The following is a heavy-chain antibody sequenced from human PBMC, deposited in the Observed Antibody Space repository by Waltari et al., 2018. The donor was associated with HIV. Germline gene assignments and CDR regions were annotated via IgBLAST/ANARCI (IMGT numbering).Heavy chain of an antibody. CDR2: ILSNDEK. J-gene: IGHJ6*02. V-gene: IGHV2-26*01. CDR1: GFSLSNPRMG. Sequence: QVTLKESGPVLVKPTETLTLTCSVSGFSLSNPRMGVSWIRQPPGKALEWLAHILSNDEKSYSTCRKRLLNSAKNTSKDQVVLTMTNRDPVDTATYYCARIEGDYDMLTGPVTGRRGWYYGMDVWGQGTTVTVSS. CDR3: ARIEGDYDMLTGPVTGRRGWYYGMDV. D-gene: IGHD3-9*01.